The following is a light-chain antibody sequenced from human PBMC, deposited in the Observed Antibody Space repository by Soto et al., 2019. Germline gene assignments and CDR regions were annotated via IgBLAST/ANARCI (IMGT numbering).Light chain of an antibody. CDR2: DAS. CDR1: QSVDSY. J-gene: IGKJ1*01. Sequence: DIVLTQSPATLSLSPGERATLSCRASQSVDSYLAWYQQKPGQAPRLLIYDASNRATGIPARFSGSGSGTDFTLTISSLEPEDFAVYYCQQRSNWPWTFGQGTKVDIK. V-gene: IGKV3-11*01. CDR3: QQRSNWPWT.